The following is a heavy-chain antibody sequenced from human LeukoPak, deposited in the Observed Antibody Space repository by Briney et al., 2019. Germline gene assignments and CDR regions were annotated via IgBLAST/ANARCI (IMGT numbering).Heavy chain of an antibody. CDR1: GFTFSSYW. V-gene: IGHV3-7*01. CDR2: IKQDGSEK. CDR3: AREESGSLPDY. Sequence: PGGSLRLSCAASGFTFSSYWMSWVRQAPGKGLEWVANIKQDGSEKYYVDSVKGRFTISRDNSKNTLYLQMNSLSAEDTAVYYCAREESGSLPDYWGQGTLVTVSS. D-gene: IGHD1-26*01. J-gene: IGHJ4*02.